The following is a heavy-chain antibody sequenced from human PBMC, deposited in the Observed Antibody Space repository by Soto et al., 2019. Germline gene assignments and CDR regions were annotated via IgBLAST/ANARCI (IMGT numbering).Heavy chain of an antibody. Sequence: QVHLVESGGGVVQPGTSLRVSCVGSGFTFRSYVIHWVRQPPGKGLEWVALTSYDGSDKYYDDSVRGRFTISRDNSRNTVDLQMDSPRLEDTALYYCARWGTTGGLDVWGQGTLVSVSS. CDR3: ARWGTTGGLDV. D-gene: IGHD3-16*01. V-gene: IGHV3-30*19. J-gene: IGHJ1*01. CDR2: TSYDGSDK. CDR1: GFTFRSYV.